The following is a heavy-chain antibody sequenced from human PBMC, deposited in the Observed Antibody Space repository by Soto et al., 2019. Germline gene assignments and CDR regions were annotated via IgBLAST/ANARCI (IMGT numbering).Heavy chain of an antibody. CDR3: ARDEGIAAARSGFEGDYYYGMDV. D-gene: IGHD6-13*01. V-gene: IGHV4-59*01. CDR2: IYYSGST. J-gene: IGHJ6*02. CDR1: GGSISSYY. Sequence: SETLSLTCTVSGGSISSYYWSWIRQPPGKGLEWIGYIYYSGSTNYNPSLKSRVTISVDTSKNQFFLKLSSVTAADTAVYYCARDEGIAAARSGFEGDYYYGMDVWGQGTTVTVSS.